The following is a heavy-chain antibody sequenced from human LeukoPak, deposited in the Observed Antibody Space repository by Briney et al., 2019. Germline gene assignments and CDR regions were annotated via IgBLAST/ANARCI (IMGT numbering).Heavy chain of an antibody. CDR2: ISSGSRYI. V-gene: IGHV3-21*01. J-gene: IGHJ4*02. Sequence: PGGSLRLSCAASGFTFSSYSMNWVRQAPGKGLEWVSSISSGSRYIYYADSVKGRFTISRDDAKNSLYLQMSSLRAEDTAVYYCARGRGYNSNFDYWGQGILVTVSS. D-gene: IGHD5-24*01. CDR1: GFTFSSYS. CDR3: ARGRGYNSNFDY.